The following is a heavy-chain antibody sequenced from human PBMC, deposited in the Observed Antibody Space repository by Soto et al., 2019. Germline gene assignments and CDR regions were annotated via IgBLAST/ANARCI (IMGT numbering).Heavy chain of an antibody. V-gene: IGHV3-21*01. CDR1: GFTFSSYS. Sequence: EVQLVESGGGLVKPGGSLRLSCAASGFTFSSYSMNWVRQAPGKGLEWVSSIRSSSSYIYYADSVKGRFTITRDNAKNSLYLQMNSLRGEDTAVYYCARDGGHEERSYYDFWSGYYPPSFDYGGQGTLVTVSS. CDR2: IRSSSSYI. D-gene: IGHD3-3*01. J-gene: IGHJ4*02. CDR3: ARDGGHEERSYYDFWSGYYPPSFDY.